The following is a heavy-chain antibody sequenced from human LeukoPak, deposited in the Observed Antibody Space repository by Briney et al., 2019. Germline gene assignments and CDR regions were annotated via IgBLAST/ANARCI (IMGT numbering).Heavy chain of an antibody. J-gene: IGHJ4*02. CDR1: GYTFTGYY. D-gene: IGHD3-3*01. CDR2: INPNSGGT. CDR3: AREHPDSWSGKLGIDY. V-gene: IGHV1-2*06. Sequence: ASVKVSCKASGYTFTGYYMHWVRQAPGQGLEWMGRINPNSGGTNYAQKFQGRVTMTRDTSISTAYMELSRLRSDDTAVYYCAREHPDSWSGKLGIDYWGQGTLVTVSS.